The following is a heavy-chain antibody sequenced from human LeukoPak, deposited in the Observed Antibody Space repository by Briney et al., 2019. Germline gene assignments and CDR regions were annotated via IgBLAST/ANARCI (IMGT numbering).Heavy chain of an antibody. CDR1: GGSISSSSYY. Sequence: SETLSLTCTVSGGSISSSSYYWGWIRQPPGKGLEWIGSIYYSGSTYYNPSLKSRVTISVDTSKNQFSLKLSSVTAADTAVYYCARELQTAHLDYWGQGTLVTVSS. V-gene: IGHV4-39*07. J-gene: IGHJ4*02. CDR3: ARELQTAHLDY. D-gene: IGHD2-21*02. CDR2: IYYSGST.